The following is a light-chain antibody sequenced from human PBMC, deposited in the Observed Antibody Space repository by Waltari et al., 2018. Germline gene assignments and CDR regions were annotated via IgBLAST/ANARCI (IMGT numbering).Light chain of an antibody. J-gene: IGLJ1*01. CDR2: DVS. CDR3: CSYAGSYFYV. V-gene: IGLV2-11*02. CDR1: SSDVGGYNY. Sequence: QSALTQPRSVSGSPGQSVTISCTGTSSDVGGYNYVPWYQQHPGKAPKPMIYDVSKRPSGVPDRFSGSKSGNTASLTISGLQAEDEADYYCCSYAGSYFYVFGTGTKVTVL.